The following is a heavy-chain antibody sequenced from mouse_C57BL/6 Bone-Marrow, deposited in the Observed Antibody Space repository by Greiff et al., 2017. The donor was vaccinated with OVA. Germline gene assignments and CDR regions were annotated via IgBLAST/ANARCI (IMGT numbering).Heavy chain of an antibody. D-gene: IGHD2-4*01. CDR3: AREGTYDYDGVDY. CDR1: GYSFTGYY. Sequence: VQLKQSGPELVKPGASVKISCKASGYSFTGYYMNWVKQSPEKSLEWIGEINPSTGGTTYNQKFKAKATLTVDKTSSTAYMQLKSLTSEDSAVYYCAREGTYDYDGVDYWGQGTTLTVSS. V-gene: IGHV1-42*01. J-gene: IGHJ2*01. CDR2: INPSTGGT.